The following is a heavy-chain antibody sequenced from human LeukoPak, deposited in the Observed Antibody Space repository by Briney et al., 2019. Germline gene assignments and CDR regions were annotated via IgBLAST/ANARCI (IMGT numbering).Heavy chain of an antibody. CDR3: AAGRMITEVNALDY. CDR2: IYYSGIT. CDR1: GGSISSYY. V-gene: IGHV4-59*08. J-gene: IGHJ4*02. Sequence: SETLSLTCTVSGGSISSYYWSWIRHPPGKGLEWIGFIYYSGITTYNPSLKSRVTISVDTSRNQFSLKMNSMTAADTALYYCAAGRMITEVNALDYWGQGTLVTVSS. D-gene: IGHD3-22*01.